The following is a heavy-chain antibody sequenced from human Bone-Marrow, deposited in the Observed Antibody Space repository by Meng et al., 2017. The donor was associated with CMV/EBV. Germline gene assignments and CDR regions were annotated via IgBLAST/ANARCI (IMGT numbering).Heavy chain of an antibody. J-gene: IGHJ4*02. CDR3: ARITSSWYTPDY. V-gene: IGHV3-11*04. CDR1: GFTFSDHY. Sequence: GESLKISCSASGFTFSDHYMSWIRQAPGKGLEWLAFISHSGSTIRYADSVKGRFTVSRDNAKDSLYLQMNTLRVEDTAVFYCARITSSWYTPDYWGQGSLVTVSS. CDR2: ISHSGSTI. D-gene: IGHD6-13*01.